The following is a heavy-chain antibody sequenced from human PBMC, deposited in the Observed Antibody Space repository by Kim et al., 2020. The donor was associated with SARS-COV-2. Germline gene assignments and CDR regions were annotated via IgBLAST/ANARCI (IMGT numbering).Heavy chain of an antibody. D-gene: IGHD2-15*01. Sequence: GGSLRLSCAASGSTFDDYVMHWVRQAPGKGLEWVSLISGDGGDTYYTDSVEGRFTISRDNSKNSLYLQMNSLRTEDTALYYCSCTGGVVTGWGQGTLVTVSS. CDR1: GSTFDDYV. J-gene: IGHJ4*02. CDR3: SCTGGVVTG. CDR2: ISGDGGDT. V-gene: IGHV3-43*02.